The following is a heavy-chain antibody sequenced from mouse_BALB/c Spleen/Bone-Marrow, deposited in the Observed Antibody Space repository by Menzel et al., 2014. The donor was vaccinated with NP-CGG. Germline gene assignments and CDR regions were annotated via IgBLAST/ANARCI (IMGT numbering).Heavy chain of an antibody. CDR2: INPYNDGS. CDR3: TREAASPLAY. J-gene: IGHJ3*01. CDR1: GYAFTSYV. V-gene: IGHV1-14*01. D-gene: IGHD6-1*01. Sequence: SGPELVKPGASVKMSCKASGYAFTSYVMHWVKQKPGQGLEWIGYINPYNDGSKYNEKFKDKATLTSDKSSSTAYMELGSLTSEDSAVYYCTREAASPLAYWGQGTLVTVSA.